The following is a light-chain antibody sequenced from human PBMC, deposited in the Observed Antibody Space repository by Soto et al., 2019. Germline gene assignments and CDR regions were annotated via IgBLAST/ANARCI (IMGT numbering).Light chain of an antibody. J-gene: IGLJ2*01. CDR1: SSDVGGYNY. Sequence: QPALTQPPSASGSPGQSVTISCTGTSSDVGGYNYVSWYQQHPGKVPKLMIYEVSKRPSGVPDRFSGSKSGNTASLTVSGLQAEDEADYYCSSYAGRNTLVFGGGTKLTVL. CDR3: SSYAGRNTLV. V-gene: IGLV2-8*01. CDR2: EVS.